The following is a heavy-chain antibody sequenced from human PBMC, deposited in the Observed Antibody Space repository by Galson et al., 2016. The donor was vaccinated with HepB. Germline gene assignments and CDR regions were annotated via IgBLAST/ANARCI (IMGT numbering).Heavy chain of an antibody. CDR1: GGSISSSNW. D-gene: IGHD3-10*01. V-gene: IGHV4-4*02. CDR2: IYQSGTT. J-gene: IGHJ6*02. CDR3: ARRQAGSYSGINV. Sequence: SETLSLTCVVSGGSISSSNWWTWIRQTPGKGLEWVGEIYQSGTTSYNPSLKSRVTISMDKFKNEFSLKLSSVTAADTAVYYCARRQAGSYSGINVWGQGTTVTVSS.